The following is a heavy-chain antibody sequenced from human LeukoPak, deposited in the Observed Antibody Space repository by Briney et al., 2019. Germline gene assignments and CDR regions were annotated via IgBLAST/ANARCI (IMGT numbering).Heavy chain of an antibody. CDR3: ARRGKGHYDAIDY. V-gene: IGHV3-33*01. J-gene: IGHJ4*02. CDR1: GFTFSSYG. D-gene: IGHD3-22*01. CDR2: IWYDGSNK. Sequence: GGSLRLSCAASGFTFSSYGMHWVRQAPGKGLEWVAVIWYDGSNKYYADSVKGRFTISRDNSKNTLYLQMNSLRAEDTAVYYCARRGKGHYDAIDYWGQGTLVTVSS.